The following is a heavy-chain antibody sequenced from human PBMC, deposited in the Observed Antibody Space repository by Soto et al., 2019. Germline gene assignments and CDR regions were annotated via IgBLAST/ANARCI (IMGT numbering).Heavy chain of an antibody. V-gene: IGHV3-9*01. CDR3: AKGRYDFWSPYYFDR. J-gene: IGHJ4*02. CDR1: GLNFDDFA. Sequence: SLRLSCVGTGLNFDDFAMHWVRQAPGKGLEWVSGITWNSRVLAYADSVKGRFTISRDNARNSLYLQMDSLRDEDTALYYCAKGRYDFWSPYYFDRWGQGTLVTVSS. CDR2: ITWNSRVL. D-gene: IGHD3-3*01.